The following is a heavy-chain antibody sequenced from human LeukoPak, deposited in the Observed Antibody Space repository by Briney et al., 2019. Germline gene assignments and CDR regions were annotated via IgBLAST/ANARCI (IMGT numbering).Heavy chain of an antibody. CDR2: IKQDGSEK. CDR1: GFTFSSYW. D-gene: IGHD4-17*01. CDR3: ARLRQLRRYFDY. Sequence: GGSLRLSCAASGFTFSSYWVSWVRQAPGKGLEWVANIKQDGSEKYYVDSVKGRFTISRDNAKNSLYLQMNSLRAEDTAVYYCARLRQLRRYFDYWGQGTLVTVSS. V-gene: IGHV3-7*01. J-gene: IGHJ4*02.